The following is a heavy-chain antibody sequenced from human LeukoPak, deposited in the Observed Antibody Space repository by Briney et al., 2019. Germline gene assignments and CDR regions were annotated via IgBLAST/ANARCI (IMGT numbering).Heavy chain of an antibody. CDR2: ISGSGGST. D-gene: IGHD3-22*01. CDR1: GFTFSSYA. V-gene: IGHV3-23*01. CDR3: AKDTAARYYDSSGFDY. Sequence: GGSLRLSCAASGFTFSSYAMSWVRQALGKGLEWVSAISGSGGSTYYADSVKGRFTISRDNSKNTLYLQMNSLRAEDTAVYYCAKDTAARYYDSSGFDYWGQGTLVTVSS. J-gene: IGHJ4*02.